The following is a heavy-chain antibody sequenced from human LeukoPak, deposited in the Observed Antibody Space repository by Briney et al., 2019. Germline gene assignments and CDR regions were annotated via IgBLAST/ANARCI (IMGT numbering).Heavy chain of an antibody. V-gene: IGHV4-4*07. D-gene: IGHD1-1*01. CDR1: GGSISSYY. CDR3: ARAPTGTGGWNWSDP. CDR2: IYTSGTT. J-gene: IGHJ5*02. Sequence: SETLSLTCTVSGGSISSYYWSWIRQPAGKGLELIGRIYTSGTTNYNPSLKSRVTMSVDTSKNQFSLKLSSVTVADTAVYYCARAPTGTGGWNWSDPWGQGTLVTVSS.